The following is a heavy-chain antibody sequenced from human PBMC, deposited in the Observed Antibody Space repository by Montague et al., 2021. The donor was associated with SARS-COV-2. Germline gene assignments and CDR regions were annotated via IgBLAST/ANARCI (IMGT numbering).Heavy chain of an antibody. D-gene: IGHD5-12*01. CDR2: IFYSGTT. J-gene: IGHJ4*02. Sequence: SETLSLTCTVSGDSLTYFYWSWIRQTPGKGLEWIGYIFYSGTTNYNPSLKSRVTISVDTSKNQFSLRLSSVTAADTAVYYCVRGATRTFDCWGQGTLVTVSS. CDR3: VRGATRTFDC. CDR1: GDSLTYFY. V-gene: IGHV4-59*01.